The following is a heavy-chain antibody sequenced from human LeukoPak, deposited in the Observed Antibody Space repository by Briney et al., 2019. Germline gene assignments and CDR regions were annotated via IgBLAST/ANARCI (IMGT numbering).Heavy chain of an antibody. CDR2: ISSSSSYI. J-gene: IGHJ6*03. CDR1: GFTFSSYS. V-gene: IGHV3-21*01. D-gene: IGHD6-13*01. CDR3: AREGGAAAVNYMDV. Sequence: GGSLRLSCAASGFTFSSYSMNWVRQAPGKGLEWVSSISSSSSYIYYADSVKGRFTISRDNAKNSLYLQMNSLRAEDTAVYYCAREGGAAAVNYMDVWGKGTTVTVSS.